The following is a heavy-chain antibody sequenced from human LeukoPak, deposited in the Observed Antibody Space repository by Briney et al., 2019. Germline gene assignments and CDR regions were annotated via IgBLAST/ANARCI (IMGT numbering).Heavy chain of an antibody. CDR1: GYTFTSYF. D-gene: IGHD4-17*01. CDR2: INPSGGST. V-gene: IGHV1-46*01. CDR3: AREDLDDYGANWFDL. Sequence: ASVKVSCKASGYTFTSYFMHWVRQAPGQGLEWMGIINPSGGSTSYAQKFQGRVTMTRDTSTSTVYMELSSLRSEDTAVYYCAREDLDDYGANWFDLWGQGTLVTVSS. J-gene: IGHJ5*02.